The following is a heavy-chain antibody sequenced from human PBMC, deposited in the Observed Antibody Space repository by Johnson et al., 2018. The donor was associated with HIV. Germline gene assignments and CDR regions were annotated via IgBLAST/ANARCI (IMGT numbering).Heavy chain of an antibody. J-gene: IGHJ3*02. CDR1: GFTFSSYA. V-gene: IGHV3-23*04. D-gene: IGHD2-8*01. CDR2: ISGSGGST. Sequence: EKLVESGGGLVQPGGSLRLSCAASGFTFSSYAMSWVRQAPGKGLEWVSAISGSGGSTYYADSVKGRFTISRDNSKNTLYLQMNSLRAEDTAVYYCAKDGNVLMVYAENDAFDIWGQGTMVTVSS. CDR3: AKDGNVLMVYAENDAFDI.